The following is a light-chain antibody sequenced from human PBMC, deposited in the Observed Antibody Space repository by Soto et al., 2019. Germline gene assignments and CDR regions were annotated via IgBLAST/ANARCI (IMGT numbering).Light chain of an antibody. V-gene: IGKV1-39*01. CDR2: AAS. Sequence: DIQMTQSPSSLSASVGGRVTITCRASQSISSCLNWYQQKPGKAPKLLIYAASSLQGRVPSRFSGSGSGTDFTLTISSLQPEDFATYYCQQSYSTPWTFGQGTKVEIK. CDR3: QQSYSTPWT. J-gene: IGKJ1*01. CDR1: QSISSC.